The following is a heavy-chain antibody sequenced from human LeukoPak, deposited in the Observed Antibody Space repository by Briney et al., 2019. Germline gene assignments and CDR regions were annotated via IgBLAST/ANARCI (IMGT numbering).Heavy chain of an antibody. Sequence: SETLSLTCTVSGGSISSSSYYWGWIRQPPGKGLEWIGSIYYSGSTYYNPSLKSRVTISVDTSKNQFSLKLSSVTAADTAVYYCARERDYYGSGSYYNPFDYWGQGTLVTVSS. CDR3: ARERDYYGSGSYYNPFDY. D-gene: IGHD3-10*01. CDR2: IYYSGST. J-gene: IGHJ4*02. V-gene: IGHV4-39*02. CDR1: GGSISSSSYY.